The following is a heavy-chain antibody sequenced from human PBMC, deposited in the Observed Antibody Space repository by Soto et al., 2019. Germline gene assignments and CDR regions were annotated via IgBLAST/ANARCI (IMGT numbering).Heavy chain of an antibody. V-gene: IGHV5-51*01. CDR2: IYPSDSDT. CDR1: GYHFTNYW. J-gene: IGHJ4*02. D-gene: IGHD3-22*01. CDR3: ARPIGALSTTDFTY. Sequence: ESLKISCKGSGYHFTNYWIGWVRQVPVKGLEWMGFIYPSDSDTRYSPSFQGQVTISTDKSISTAYLQWSSLKASDTAMYYCARPIGALSTTDFTYWGQGTLVTVSS.